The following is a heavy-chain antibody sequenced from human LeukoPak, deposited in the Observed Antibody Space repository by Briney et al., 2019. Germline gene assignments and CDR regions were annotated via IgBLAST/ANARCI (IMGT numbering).Heavy chain of an antibody. V-gene: IGHV3-21*01. CDR1: GFTFSSYS. CDR3: ARGFGYYDILTGYFDY. CDR2: ISSSSSYI. J-gene: IGHJ4*02. Sequence: PGGSLRLSCAASGFTFSSYSMNWVRQAPGKGLEWVSSISSSSSYIYYADSVKGRLTISRDNAKNSLYLQMNSLRAEDTAVYYCARGFGYYDILTGYFDYWGQGTLVTVSS. D-gene: IGHD3-9*01.